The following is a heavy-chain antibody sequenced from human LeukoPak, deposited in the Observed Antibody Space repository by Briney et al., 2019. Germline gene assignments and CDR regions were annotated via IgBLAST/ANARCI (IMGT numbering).Heavy chain of an antibody. Sequence: PSETLSLTCTVSGGSISSYYWSWIRQPPGKGLEWIGYIYYSGSTNYNPSLKSRVTISVDTSKNQFSLKLSSVTAADTAVYYCARRGYSYGSPYYYFDYWGQGTLVTVSP. CDR2: IYYSGST. D-gene: IGHD5-18*01. J-gene: IGHJ4*02. CDR1: GGSISSYY. V-gene: IGHV4-59*08. CDR3: ARRGYSYGSPYYYFDY.